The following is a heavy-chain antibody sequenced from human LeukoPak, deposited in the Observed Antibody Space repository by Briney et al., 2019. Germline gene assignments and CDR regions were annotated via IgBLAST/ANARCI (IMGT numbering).Heavy chain of an antibody. Sequence: PGRSLRLSCAASGFTFSSYGMHWVRQAPGKGLEWVAVISYDGSNKYYADSVKGRFTISRDNSKNTLYLQMNSLRAEDTAVYYCAKLVDTAMVTSDNWGQGTLVTVSS. V-gene: IGHV3-30*18. CDR3: AKLVDTAMVTSDN. J-gene: IGHJ4*02. D-gene: IGHD5-18*01. CDR2: ISYDGSNK. CDR1: GFTFSSYG.